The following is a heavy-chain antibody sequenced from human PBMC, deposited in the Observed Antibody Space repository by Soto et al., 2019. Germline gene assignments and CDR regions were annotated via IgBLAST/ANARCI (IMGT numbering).Heavy chain of an antibody. V-gene: IGHV1-18*01. J-gene: IGHJ4*02. CDR1: GYTFTRYG. Sequence: QVQLVQSGTEVKKPGTSVKFSCQASGYTFTRYGITRVRQAPGRGLEWMGWISAYNGNTEYAQKLQDRVTMTTDTYTSTAYMELRSLRYDDTAVYYCASWARYCSGGSCENLDYWGQGTLVTVSS. D-gene: IGHD2-15*01. CDR2: ISAYNGNT. CDR3: ASWARYCSGGSCENLDY.